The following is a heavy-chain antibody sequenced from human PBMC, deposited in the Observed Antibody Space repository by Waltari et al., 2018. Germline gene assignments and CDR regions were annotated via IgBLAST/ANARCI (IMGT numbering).Heavy chain of an antibody. Sequence: QVQLQESGPGLVKPSETLSLTCAVSGYSISSGSYWGWIRQPPAKGLEWIGSIYHSGSTYYNPSLKSRVTISVDTSKNQFSLKLSSVTAADTAVYYCARLGYCSGGSCYRYYFDYWGQGTLVTVSS. V-gene: IGHV4-38-2*01. CDR3: ARLGYCSGGSCYRYYFDY. CDR1: GYSISSGSY. D-gene: IGHD2-15*01. CDR2: IYHSGST. J-gene: IGHJ4*02.